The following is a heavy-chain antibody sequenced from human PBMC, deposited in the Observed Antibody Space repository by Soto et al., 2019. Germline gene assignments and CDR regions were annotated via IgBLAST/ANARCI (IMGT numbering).Heavy chain of an antibody. Sequence: QVQLVQSGAEVKKPGASVKVSCKASGYTFTSYDINWVRQATGQGLEWMGWMNPNSGNTGYAQKFQGRVTMTRNTSISTAYMELSSLRSEDTAVYYCARASSEYYDILTGYYSYYSYMDVWGKGTTVTVSS. CDR1: GYTFTSYD. CDR2: MNPNSGNT. CDR3: ARASSEYYDILTGYYSYYSYMDV. J-gene: IGHJ6*03. D-gene: IGHD3-9*01. V-gene: IGHV1-8*01.